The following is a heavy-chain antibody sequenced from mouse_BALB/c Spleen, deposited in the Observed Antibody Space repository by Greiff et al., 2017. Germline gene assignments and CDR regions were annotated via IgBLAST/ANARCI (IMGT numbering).Heavy chain of an antibody. CDR3: ARDDYDAMDY. J-gene: IGHJ4*01. Sequence: EVQLHESGPGLVKPSQSLSLTCSVTGYSITSGYYWNWIRQFPGNKLEWMGYISYDGSNNYNPSLKNRISITRDTSKNQFFLKLNSVTTEDTATYYCARDDYDAMDYWGQGTSVTVSS. CDR2: ISYDGSN. V-gene: IGHV3-6*02. CDR1: GYSITSGYY.